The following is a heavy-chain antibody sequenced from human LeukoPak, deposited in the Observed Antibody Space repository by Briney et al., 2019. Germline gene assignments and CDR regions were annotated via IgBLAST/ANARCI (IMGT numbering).Heavy chain of an antibody. Sequence: GGSLRLSCAVSGFTFSSYGMSWVRQAPGKGLEWVSAISGSGGSTYYADSVKGRFTISRDKSKNTLYLQMNSLRAEDTAVYYCAKSPRDCGGDCYLDYXXQGTLVTVXS. CDR2: ISGSGGST. V-gene: IGHV3-23*01. J-gene: IGHJ4*02. CDR1: GFTFSSYG. D-gene: IGHD2-21*02. CDR3: AKSPRDCGGDCYLDY.